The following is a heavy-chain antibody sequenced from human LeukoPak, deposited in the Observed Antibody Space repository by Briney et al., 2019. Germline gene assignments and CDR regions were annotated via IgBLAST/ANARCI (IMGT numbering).Heavy chain of an antibody. CDR3: ARDGLRFGSIVVVPAAIGYYYYMDV. D-gene: IGHD2-2*01. CDR1: GFTGSGCS. J-gene: IGHJ6*03. CDR2: ISSSSSYI. Sequence: SLRFSCAASGFTGSGCSMSWARQAPGKGPEWVSSISSSSSYIYYADSVKGRFTISRDNAKNSLYLQMNSLRAEDTAVYYCARDGLRFGSIVVVPAAIGYYYYMDVWGKGTTVTVSS. V-gene: IGHV3-21*01.